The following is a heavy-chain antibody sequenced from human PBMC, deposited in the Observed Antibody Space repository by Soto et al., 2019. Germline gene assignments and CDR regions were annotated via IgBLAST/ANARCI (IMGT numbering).Heavy chain of an antibody. CDR3: TRRAYCGGDCYFYYYYGMDV. J-gene: IGHJ6*02. CDR1: GFTCGDYA. CDR2: IRSKAYGGTT. V-gene: IGHV3-49*04. Sequence: PGGSLRLSCTASGFTCGDYAMSWVRQAPGKGREWVGFIRSKAYGGTTEYAASVKGRFTIARDDSKSIAYLQMNSLKTEDTAVYYCTRRAYCGGDCYFYYYYGMDVWGQGTTVTVSS. D-gene: IGHD2-21*02.